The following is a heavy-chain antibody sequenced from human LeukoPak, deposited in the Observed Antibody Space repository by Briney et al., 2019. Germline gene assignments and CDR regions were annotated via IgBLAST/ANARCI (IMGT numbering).Heavy chain of an antibody. Sequence: SETLSLTCTVSGGSISSYYWTWIRQPPGKGLEWIGYMYSSGSINYHPSLKSRVTISIDMPKNQFSLRLSAVTAADTAVYYCARGGSGRNYPYFDYWGLGTLVTVSS. V-gene: IGHV4-59*01. CDR1: GGSISSYY. D-gene: IGHD3-10*01. CDR3: ARGGSGRNYPYFDY. CDR2: MYSSGSI. J-gene: IGHJ4*02.